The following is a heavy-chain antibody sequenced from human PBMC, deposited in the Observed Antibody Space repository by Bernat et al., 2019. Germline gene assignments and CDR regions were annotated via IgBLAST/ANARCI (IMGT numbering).Heavy chain of an antibody. D-gene: IGHD6-19*01. CDR1: GFTFSSFG. J-gene: IGHJ4*02. V-gene: IGHV3-30*18. CDR3: AKDSLYSSGWYGVGD. Sequence: QVHLVESGGGVVQPGRSLRLSCAASGFTFSSFGMHWVRQAPGKGLEWVAAISHDRNTLYYADSVKGRFTISTDDSKNTLYLQLDSLRAEDTAMYYCAKDSLYSSGWYGVGDWGQGTLVPVAS. CDR2: ISHDRNTL.